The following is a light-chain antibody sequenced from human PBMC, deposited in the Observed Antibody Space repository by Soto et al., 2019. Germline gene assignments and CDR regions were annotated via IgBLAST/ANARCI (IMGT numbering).Light chain of an antibody. Sequence: DIQMTQSPSSVSASVGDRVTITCRASQSISNWLAWYQQKPGAAPKHLIYAATSLQGGVPSRFSGSVSGTVFTLTINSLQPEDFATYFCQEANTFPLWTFGQGTKVEFK. CDR2: AAT. CDR3: QEANTFPLWT. V-gene: IGKV1D-12*01. J-gene: IGKJ1*01. CDR1: QSISNW.